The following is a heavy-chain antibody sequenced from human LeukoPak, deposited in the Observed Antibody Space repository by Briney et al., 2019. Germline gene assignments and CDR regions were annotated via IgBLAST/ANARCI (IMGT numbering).Heavy chain of an antibody. CDR3: ATLRSLFDY. CDR1: RGTFSKYA. D-gene: IGHD3-16*02. CDR2: INPNSGGT. Sequence: ASVKVSCKASRGTFSKYAISWVRQAPGQGLEWMGWINPNSGGTNYAPKFQGRVTLTRDTSINTAYMELSRLKSDDTAMYYCATLRSLFDYWGQGTLVTVSS. V-gene: IGHV1-2*02. J-gene: IGHJ4*02.